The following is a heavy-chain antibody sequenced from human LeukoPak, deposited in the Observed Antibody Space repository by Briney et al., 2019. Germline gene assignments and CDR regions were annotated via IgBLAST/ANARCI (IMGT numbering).Heavy chain of an antibody. J-gene: IGHJ6*02. CDR2: ISPYNGNT. Sequence: ASVKVSCKASGFTFRSYGFSWVRQAPGQGLEWMGWISPYNGNTNYAQRFEGRVTMTTDTSTSTAYMELRSLRSEDTAVYYCARIPDPRDGYNPYYYYGMDVWGQGTTVTVSS. CDR1: GFTFRSYG. CDR3: ARIPDPRDGYNPYYYYGMDV. D-gene: IGHD5-24*01. V-gene: IGHV1-18*01.